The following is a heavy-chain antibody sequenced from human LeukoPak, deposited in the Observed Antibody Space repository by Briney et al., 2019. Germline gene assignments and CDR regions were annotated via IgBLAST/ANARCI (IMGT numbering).Heavy chain of an antibody. CDR1: GGSITSNNYY. Sequence: QPSETLSLTCTVSGGSITSNNYYWGWIRQPPGKGLEWVSAISGSGGSTYYADSVKGRFTISRDNSKNTLYLQVNSLRAEDTAVYYCAKERGSYYGPADYWGQGTLVTVSS. J-gene: IGHJ4*02. CDR3: AKERGSYYGPADY. V-gene: IGHV3-23*01. D-gene: IGHD1-26*01. CDR2: ISGSGGST.